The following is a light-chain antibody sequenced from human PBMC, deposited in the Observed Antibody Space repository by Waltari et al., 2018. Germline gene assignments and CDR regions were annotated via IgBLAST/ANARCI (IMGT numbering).Light chain of an antibody. CDR2: ENN. Sequence: QSVLTQPPSVSAAPGQKVTISCSGSSSNIGNNYVSWYQQLPGTAPKLLSYENNKRPPGIPDRFSGSKSGTSATLGITGLQTGDEADYYCGTWDSSLSAGVFGGGTKLTVL. J-gene: IGLJ2*01. CDR3: GTWDSSLSAGV. CDR1: SSNIGNNY. V-gene: IGLV1-51*02.